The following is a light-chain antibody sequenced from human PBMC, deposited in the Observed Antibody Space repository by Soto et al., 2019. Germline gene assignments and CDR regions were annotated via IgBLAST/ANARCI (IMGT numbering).Light chain of an antibody. CDR3: QQYNKWPRT. CDR2: GAS. CDR1: QTVGSK. J-gene: IGKJ1*01. Sequence: EIAMTQSPATMSVSPGERATLSCRASQTVGSKLAWYQQKPGQVPRLLIYGASTRATGIPARFSGSGSGTEFTLTISSLQSEDFAVYYCQQYNKWPRTFGQGTKVEIK. V-gene: IGKV3-15*01.